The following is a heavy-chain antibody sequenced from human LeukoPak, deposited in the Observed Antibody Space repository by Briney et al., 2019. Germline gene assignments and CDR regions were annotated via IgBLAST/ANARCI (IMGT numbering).Heavy chain of an antibody. CDR2: VYTSGST. J-gene: IGHJ6*02. V-gene: IGHV4-61*02. D-gene: IGHD3-3*01. CDR1: GGSLSSGSYY. CDR3: ARERFVYGMDV. Sequence: PSETLSLTCTVSGGSLSSGSYYWGWSRQPAGAGREWIVRVYTSGSTNYNPSLRSRVTISVDTSKNQFSLKLSSVTAADTAVYYCARERFVYGMDVWGQGTTVTVSS.